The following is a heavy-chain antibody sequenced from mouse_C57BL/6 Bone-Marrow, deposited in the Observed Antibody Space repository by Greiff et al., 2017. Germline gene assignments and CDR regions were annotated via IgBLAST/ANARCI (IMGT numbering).Heavy chain of an antibody. CDR3: TGPYFDY. J-gene: IGHJ2*01. CDR1: GFNIKDDY. Sequence: VHVKQSGAELVRPGASVKLSCTASGFNIKDDYMHWVKQRPEQGLEWIGWIDPENGDTEYASKFQGKATITADTSSNTAYLQLSSLTSEDTAVYYCTGPYFDYWGQGTTLTVSS. V-gene: IGHV14-4*01. CDR2: IDPENGDT.